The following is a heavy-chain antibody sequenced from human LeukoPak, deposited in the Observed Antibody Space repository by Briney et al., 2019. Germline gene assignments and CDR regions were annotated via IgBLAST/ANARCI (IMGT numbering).Heavy chain of an antibody. D-gene: IGHD3-10*01. CDR1: GGSFIGYY. J-gene: IGHJ4*02. V-gene: IGHV4-34*01. Sequence: SETLSLTCAVYGGSFIGYYWSSIRPPPGKGLEWIGEINHSGSTNYNPSLKSRVTISVDTSKNQFSLKLSSVTAADTAVYYCARASGGDYGSGSYYKTFDYWGQGTLVTVSS. CDR3: ARASGGDYGSGSYYKTFDY. CDR2: INHSGST.